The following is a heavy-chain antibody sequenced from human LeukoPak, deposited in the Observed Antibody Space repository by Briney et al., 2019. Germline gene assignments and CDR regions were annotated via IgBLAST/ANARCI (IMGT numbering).Heavy chain of an antibody. CDR1: GFTFSSYA. Sequence: GGSLRLSCAASGFTFSSYAMSWVRQAPGKGLEWVSGISGGGGSTYYADSVKGRFTISRDNSKNTLYLQMNSLRAEDTAIYYCAKEYGSGSYFVDYWGQGTLVTVSS. V-gene: IGHV3-23*01. CDR2: ISGGGGST. D-gene: IGHD3-10*01. J-gene: IGHJ4*02. CDR3: AKEYGSGSYFVDY.